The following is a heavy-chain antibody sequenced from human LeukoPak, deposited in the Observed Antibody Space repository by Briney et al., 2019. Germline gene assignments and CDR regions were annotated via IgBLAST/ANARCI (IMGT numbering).Heavy chain of an antibody. CDR3: ARDLGEEIFDY. Sequence: GGSLRLSCAASGFTFSSYSMNWVRQAPGKGLEWVSSISSSSSYIYYADSVKGRFTISRDNAKNSLYLQMNSPRAEDTAVYYCARDLGEEIFDYWGQGTLVTVSS. D-gene: IGHD3-10*01. J-gene: IGHJ4*02. V-gene: IGHV3-21*01. CDR1: GFTFSSYS. CDR2: ISSSSSYI.